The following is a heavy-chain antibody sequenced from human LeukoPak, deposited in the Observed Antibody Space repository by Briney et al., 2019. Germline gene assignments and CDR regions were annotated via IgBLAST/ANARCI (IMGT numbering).Heavy chain of an antibody. J-gene: IGHJ4*02. CDR2: ISYDGSNK. CDR1: GFTFSSCP. Sequence: GRSLRLSCAASGFTFSSCPMHWVRQAPGKGLEWVAVISYDGSNKYYADSVKGRFTISRDNSKNTLYLQMNSLRADDTAVYYCARGVLGYCSGGSCYSIDYWGQGTLVTVSS. CDR3: ARGVLGYCSGGSCYSIDY. D-gene: IGHD2-15*01. V-gene: IGHV3-30-3*01.